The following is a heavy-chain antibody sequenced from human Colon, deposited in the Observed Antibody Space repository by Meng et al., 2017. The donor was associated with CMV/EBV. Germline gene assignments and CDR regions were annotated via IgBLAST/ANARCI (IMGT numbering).Heavy chain of an antibody. CDR3: ARDYALRRFDY. J-gene: IGHJ4*02. CDR1: GGSISSYY. D-gene: IGHD2-2*01. Sequence: SETLSLTCTVSGGSISSYYWSWIRQSPGTGLEWIGHFYHSGIINYNPSLKNRATISADMARNQLSLKLTAVTAADTAVYYCARDYALRRFDYWGQGTLVTVSS. CDR2: FYHSGII. V-gene: IGHV4-59*01.